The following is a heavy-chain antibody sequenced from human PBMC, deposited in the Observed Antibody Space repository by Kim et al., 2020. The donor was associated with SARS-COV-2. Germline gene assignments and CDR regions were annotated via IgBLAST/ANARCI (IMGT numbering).Heavy chain of an antibody. V-gene: IGHV3-23*01. CDR2: IINSGGST. J-gene: IGHJ4*02. CDR1: GFTFKTYA. D-gene: IGHD3-10*01. Sequence: GGSLRLSCAASGFTFKTYAMSWVRQAPGKGLEWVSHIINSGGSTNYADSVKGRFTISRDNSKNTLYLQMNSLRAEDTALYYCAKASGGSGNQLGFDYWGQGTLVTVSS. CDR3: AKASGGSGNQLGFDY.